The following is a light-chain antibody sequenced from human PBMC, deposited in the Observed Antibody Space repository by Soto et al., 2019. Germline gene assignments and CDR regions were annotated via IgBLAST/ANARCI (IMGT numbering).Light chain of an antibody. CDR3: HQYGSSPGT. V-gene: IGKV3-20*01. J-gene: IGKJ1*01. CDR2: GAS. CDR1: QSVTGSY. Sequence: EIVLTQSPGTLSLSPGERATLSCRASQSVTGSYLAWYQQKPGQAPSLLIYGASSRATGIPDRFSGRGAGTDFTLTISRLEPEDLAVYYCHQYGSSPGTFGQGTKGEIK.